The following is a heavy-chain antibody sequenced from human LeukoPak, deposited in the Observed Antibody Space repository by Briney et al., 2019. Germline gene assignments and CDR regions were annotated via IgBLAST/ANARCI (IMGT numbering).Heavy chain of an antibody. CDR3: ARGSGNYWFDP. D-gene: IGHD1-26*01. CDR1: GYTFTAYY. Sequence: ASVKVSCKASGYTFTAYYIHWVRQAPGQGLEWMAWINPNTGDTNYAQKFQGRVIMARDTSISTDYMELSRLRSDDTAVYYCARGSGNYWFDPWGQGTLVTVSS. CDR2: INPNTGDT. V-gene: IGHV1-2*02. J-gene: IGHJ5*02.